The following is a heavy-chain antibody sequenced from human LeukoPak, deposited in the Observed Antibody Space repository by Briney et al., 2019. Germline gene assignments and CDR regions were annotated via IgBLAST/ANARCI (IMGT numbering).Heavy chain of an antibody. D-gene: IGHD3-22*01. CDR2: IYTGGST. CDR3: ARNLYYYDSSGYYYY. CDR1: GFTVSSNY. V-gene: IGHV3-66*01. Sequence: GGSLRLSCAASGFTVSSNYMSWVRQAPGKGLEWVSAIYTGGSTYYAGSVKGRFTISRDNSKNMLYLQMNSLRAEDTAVYYCARNLYYYDSSGYYYYWGQGTLVTVSP. J-gene: IGHJ4*02.